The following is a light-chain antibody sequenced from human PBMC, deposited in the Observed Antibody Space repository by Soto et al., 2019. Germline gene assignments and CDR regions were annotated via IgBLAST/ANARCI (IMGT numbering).Light chain of an antibody. CDR3: QQYGSSPPLT. J-gene: IGKJ4*01. Sequence: EIVLTQSPGTLSLSPGERATLSCRASQSVSSSYLAWYRQKPGQAPRLLIYGASSRATGIPDRFSGSGSGIDFTLTISRLEPEDFAVYYCQQYGSSPPLTFGGGTKVEIK. CDR2: GAS. CDR1: QSVSSSY. V-gene: IGKV3-20*01.